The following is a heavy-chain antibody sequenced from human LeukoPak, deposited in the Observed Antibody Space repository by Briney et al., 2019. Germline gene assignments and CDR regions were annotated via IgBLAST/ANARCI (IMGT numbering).Heavy chain of an antibody. CDR1: GGSISSGDYY. D-gene: IGHD3-22*01. CDR2: IYYSGST. Sequence: SQTLSLTCTVSGGSISSGDYYWSWIRQPPGTGLEWIGYIYYSGSTYYNPSLKSRVTISVDTSKNQFSLKLSSVTAADTAVYYCARADLWVRYAFDIWGQGTMVTVSS. V-gene: IGHV4-30-4*08. CDR3: ARADLWVRYAFDI. J-gene: IGHJ3*02.